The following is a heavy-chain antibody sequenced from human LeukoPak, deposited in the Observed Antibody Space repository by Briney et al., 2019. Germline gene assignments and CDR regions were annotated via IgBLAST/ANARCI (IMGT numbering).Heavy chain of an antibody. Sequence: ASETLSLTCTVSGGSISSTTYYWGWIRRSPGKGLEWIGSIYYSGSTYYNPSLKSRVTVSVDTSKNQFSLILSSVTAADTAVYYCVRGSTLHHYQYWGQGTLVTVSS. J-gene: IGHJ4*02. CDR2: IYYSGST. CDR3: VRGSTLHHYQY. V-gene: IGHV4-39*01. CDR1: GGSISSTTYY. D-gene: IGHD2/OR15-2a*01.